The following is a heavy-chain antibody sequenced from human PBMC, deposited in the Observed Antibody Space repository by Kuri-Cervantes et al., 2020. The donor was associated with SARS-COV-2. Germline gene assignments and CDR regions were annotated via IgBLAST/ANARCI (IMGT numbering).Heavy chain of an antibody. CDR2: IIPIFGTA. V-gene: IGHV1-69*06. J-gene: IGHJ5*02. Sequence: SVKVSCKASGGTFSSYAISWERQAPGQGLEWMGGIIPIFGTAIYAQKFQGRVTMTEDTSTDTAYMELSSLRSEDTAVYYCATDFVLVRGALWFDPWAQGTLVTVSS. D-gene: IGHD3-10*01. CDR1: GGTFSSYA. CDR3: ATDFVLVRGALWFDP.